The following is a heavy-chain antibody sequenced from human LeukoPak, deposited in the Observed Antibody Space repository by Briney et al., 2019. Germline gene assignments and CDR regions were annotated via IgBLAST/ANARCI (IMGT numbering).Heavy chain of an antibody. CDR2: IYSGGST. D-gene: IGHD6-19*01. Sequence: GGSLTLSCAASRFTVSSNYMSWVRQAPGQGLDWLSVIYSGGSTYYAHSVNRRFTISRDNSTNTLYLQMNSLRAEDTAVYYCARDPYGYNQQWLVRGLVYWGQGTLVTVSS. V-gene: IGHV3-53*01. CDR3: ARDPYGYNQQWLVRGLVY. CDR1: RFTVSSNY. J-gene: IGHJ4*02.